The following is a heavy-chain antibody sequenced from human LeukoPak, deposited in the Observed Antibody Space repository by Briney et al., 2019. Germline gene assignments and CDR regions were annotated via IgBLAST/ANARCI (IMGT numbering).Heavy chain of an antibody. V-gene: IGHV4-59*08. CDR1: GDSISSYY. J-gene: IGHJ4*02. D-gene: IGHD6-19*01. Sequence: PSETLSLTCTVSGDSISSYYWSWIRQPPGKGLEWIGYIYYSGSTYYNPSLKSRVTISVDTSKNQFSLKLSSVTAADTAVYYCARTSDSSGFDYWGQGTLVTVSS. CDR2: IYYSGST. CDR3: ARTSDSSGFDY.